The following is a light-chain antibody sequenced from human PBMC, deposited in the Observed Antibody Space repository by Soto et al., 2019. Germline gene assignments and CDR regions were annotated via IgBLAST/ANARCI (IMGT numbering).Light chain of an antibody. J-gene: IGLJ2*01. CDR2: LEGSGSY. CDR1: SGHSSYI. V-gene: IGLV4-60*03. Sequence: QSVLTQSSSASASLGSSVKLTCTLRSGHSSYIIAWHQQQPGKAPRYLMKLEGSGSYNKGSGVPDRFSGSSSGADRYLTISNLQSEDEADYYCETWDSNTVVFGGVTKLTVL. CDR3: ETWDSNTVV.